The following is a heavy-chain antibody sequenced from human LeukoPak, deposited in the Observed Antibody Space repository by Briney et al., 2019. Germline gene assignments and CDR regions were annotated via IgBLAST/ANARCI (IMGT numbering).Heavy chain of an antibody. J-gene: IGHJ4*02. CDR2: FDPEDGET. CDR3: ARGSYDYVWGSYRQIRNFDY. V-gene: IGHV1-24*01. Sequence: ASVKVSCKVSGYTLTELSMHWVRQAPGKGLEWMGGFDPEDGETIYAQKFQGRVTMTEDTSTDTAYMELRSLRSDDTAVYYCARGSYDYVWGSYRQIRNFDYWGQGTLVTVSS. D-gene: IGHD3-16*02. CDR1: GYTLTELS.